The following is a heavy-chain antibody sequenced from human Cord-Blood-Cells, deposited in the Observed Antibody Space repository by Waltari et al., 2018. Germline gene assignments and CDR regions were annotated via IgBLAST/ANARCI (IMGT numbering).Heavy chain of an antibody. CDR1: GFTFSSYG. CDR3: AKDSAYYDSSGYYDAFDI. Sequence: PATSLRLSCAASGFTFSSYGMHWVPPAPGKGLEWVAVISYDGSNKYYADSVKGRFTISRDNSKNTLYLQRNSLRAEDTAVYYCAKDSAYYDSSGYYDAFDIWGQGTMVTVSS. CDR2: ISYDGSNK. D-gene: IGHD3-22*01. V-gene: IGHV3-30*18. J-gene: IGHJ3*02.